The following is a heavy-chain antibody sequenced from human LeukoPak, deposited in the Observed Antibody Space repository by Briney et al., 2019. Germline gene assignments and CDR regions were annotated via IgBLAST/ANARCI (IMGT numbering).Heavy chain of an antibody. CDR1: GFTFSNVW. CDR3: TTVGFPMACAFDI. D-gene: IGHD5-24*01. J-gene: IGHJ3*02. Sequence: GESLTLSCAASGFTFSNVWMSWVRQAPGKGMEWVGRIKSKTDGGTNNYAAPVKVRFTISRDDSKNTLYLQMNSLKTEDTAVYYCTTVGFPMACAFDIWGQGTMVTVSS. CDR2: IKSKTDGGTN. V-gene: IGHV3-15*01.